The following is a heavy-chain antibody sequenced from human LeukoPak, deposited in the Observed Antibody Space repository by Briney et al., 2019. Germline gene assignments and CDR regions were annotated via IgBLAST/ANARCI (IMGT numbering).Heavy chain of an antibody. J-gene: IGHJ4*02. V-gene: IGHV3-23*01. Sequence: QSGGSLRLSCVASGFTFSNYAMSWVRQAPGKGLEWVSGIVNSGGSTYYADSVKGRLTISRDNSKKTVHLQMSSLRGDDTAVYYCAKDRAGYSYGMFDSWGQGTLVTVSS. D-gene: IGHD5-18*01. CDR1: GFTFSNYA. CDR3: AKDRAGYSYGMFDS. CDR2: IVNSGGST.